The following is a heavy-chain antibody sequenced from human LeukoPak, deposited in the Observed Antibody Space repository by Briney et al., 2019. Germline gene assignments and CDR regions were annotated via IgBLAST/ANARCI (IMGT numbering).Heavy chain of an antibody. Sequence: GGSLRLSCAASGFPLSNYWMHWVRQAPGKGLVWVSRINIDGSSISYADSVKGRFTISGDNAKNTVYLQMNSLRVEDTAVYYCARDRIVGTSFDFWGQGILVTVSS. J-gene: IGHJ4*02. D-gene: IGHD1-26*01. CDR1: GFPLSNYW. CDR3: ARDRIVGTSFDF. V-gene: IGHV3-74*01. CDR2: INIDGSSI.